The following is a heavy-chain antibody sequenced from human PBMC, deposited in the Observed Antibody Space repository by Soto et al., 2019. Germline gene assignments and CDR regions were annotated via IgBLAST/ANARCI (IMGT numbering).Heavy chain of an antibody. D-gene: IGHD6-13*01. Sequence: SETLSLTCTVSGGSISSSSYYWGWIRQPPGKGLEWIGSIYYSGSTYYNPSLKSRVTISVDTSKNQFSLKLSSVTAADTAVYYCARHWEIIAAAGTSGYNWFDLWGQGTLVTVSS. V-gene: IGHV4-39*01. CDR1: GGSISSSSYY. J-gene: IGHJ5*02. CDR3: ARHWEIIAAAGTSGYNWFDL. CDR2: IYYSGST.